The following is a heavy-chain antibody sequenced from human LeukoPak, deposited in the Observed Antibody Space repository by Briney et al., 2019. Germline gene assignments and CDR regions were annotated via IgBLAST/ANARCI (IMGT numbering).Heavy chain of an antibody. V-gene: IGHV3-48*03. CDR1: GFTFSSYE. D-gene: IGHD2-15*01. CDR3: ARDCGGSCYALVTDAFDI. CDR2: ISSSGSTI. Sequence: TGGSLRLSCAASGFTFSSYEMNWVRQAPGEGLEWVSYISSSGSTIYYADSVKGRFTISRDNAKNSLYLQMNSLRAEDTAVYYCARDCGGSCYALVTDAFDIWGQGTMVTVSS. J-gene: IGHJ3*02.